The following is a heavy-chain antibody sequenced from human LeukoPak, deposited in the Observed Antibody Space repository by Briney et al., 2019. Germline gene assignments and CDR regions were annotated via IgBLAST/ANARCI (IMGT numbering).Heavy chain of an antibody. Sequence: SETLSLTCAVYGGSFSCYYWSWIRQPPGKGLEWIGEINHSGSTNYNPCLKSRVTISVDTSKNQFSLKLSSVTAADTAVYYCARQSLRGYCSGGSCYHRLYNWFDPWGQGTLVTVSS. CDR3: ARQSLRGYCSGGSCYHRLYNWFDP. CDR2: INHSGST. V-gene: IGHV4-34*01. CDR1: GGSFSCYY. J-gene: IGHJ5*02. D-gene: IGHD2-15*01.